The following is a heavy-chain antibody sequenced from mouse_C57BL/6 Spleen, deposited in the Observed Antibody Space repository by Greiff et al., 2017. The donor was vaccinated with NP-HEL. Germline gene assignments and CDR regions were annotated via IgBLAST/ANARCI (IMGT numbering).Heavy chain of an antibody. CDR1: GYTFTSYW. V-gene: IGHV1-69*01. Sequence: QVQLQQPGAELVMPGASVKLSCKASGYTFTSYWMHWVKQRPGQGLEWIGEIDPSDSYTNSNQKFKGKSTLTVDKSSSTAYMQLSSLTSEDSAVYYCARGRGSFDYWGQGTTLTVSS. CDR2: IDPSDSYT. CDR3: ARGRGSFDY. J-gene: IGHJ2*01.